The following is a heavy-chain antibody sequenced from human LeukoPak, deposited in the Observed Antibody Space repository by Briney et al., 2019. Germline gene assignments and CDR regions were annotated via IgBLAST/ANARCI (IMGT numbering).Heavy chain of an antibody. Sequence: SETLSLTCTVSGGSISSYYWSWIRQPPGKGLEWIGYIYYSGSTNYNPSLKGRVTISVDTSKNQFSLKLSSVTAADTAVYYCARTYCDFWSGYPYYFDYWGQGTLVTVSS. J-gene: IGHJ4*02. V-gene: IGHV4-59*01. D-gene: IGHD3-3*01. CDR2: IYYSGST. CDR1: GGSISSYY. CDR3: ARTYCDFWSGYPYYFDY.